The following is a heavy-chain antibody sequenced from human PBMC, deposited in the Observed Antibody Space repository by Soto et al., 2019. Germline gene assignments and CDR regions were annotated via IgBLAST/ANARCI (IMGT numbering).Heavy chain of an antibody. D-gene: IGHD3-22*01. CDR3: AFVDSSGYYPDGFDY. CDR1: GGTFSSYA. V-gene: IGHV1-69*01. Sequence: QVQLVQSGAEVKKPGSSVKVSCKASGGTFSSYAISWVRQAPGQGLEWMGGIIPIIGTANYAQKFQGRVTITADESTSTAYMELSSLRSEDTAVYYCAFVDSSGYYPDGFDYWGQGTLVTVSS. CDR2: IIPIIGTA. J-gene: IGHJ4*02.